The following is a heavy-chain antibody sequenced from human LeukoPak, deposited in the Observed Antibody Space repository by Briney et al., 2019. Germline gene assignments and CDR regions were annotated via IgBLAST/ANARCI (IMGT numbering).Heavy chain of an antibody. CDR2: IQRGGSES. J-gene: IGHJ4*02. D-gene: IGHD1-26*01. CDR1: W. Sequence: WMTWVRQVPGKGLEWVANIQRGGSESYYVDSVKGRFTISRANAKNSLYLQMASLRVEDTAVYYCARVGTWELQRVFDYWGQGTLVTVSS. V-gene: IGHV3-7*01. CDR3: ARVGTWELQRVFDY.